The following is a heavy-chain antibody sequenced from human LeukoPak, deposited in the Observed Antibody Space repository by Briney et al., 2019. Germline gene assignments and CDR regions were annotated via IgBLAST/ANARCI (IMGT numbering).Heavy chain of an antibody. CDR3: ARDPGGWYYSDYYFDY. CDR1: GYTFTIYG. V-gene: IGHV1-18*01. J-gene: IGHJ4*02. Sequence: ASVTVSFKASGYTFTIYGISWVRQAPGQGLEWMGWISAYNGNTNHAQKLQGRVTMTTDTSTSTAYMELRSLRSDDTAVYYCARDPGGWYYSDYYFDYWGQGTLVTVSS. CDR2: ISAYNGNT. D-gene: IGHD6-19*01.